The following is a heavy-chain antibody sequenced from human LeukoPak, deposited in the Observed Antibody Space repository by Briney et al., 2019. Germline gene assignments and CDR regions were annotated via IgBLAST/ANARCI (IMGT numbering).Heavy chain of an antibody. CDR3: ARDQRAVVYWFDP. Sequence: SETLSLTCPVSGDSVSSYYWSWIRQPPGRGLEWIGYIYYSGTTNYNPSLKSRVTISVDTSKNQFSLKLSSVTAADTAVYYCARDQRAVVYWFDPWGQGTLVTVSS. CDR2: IYYSGTT. CDR1: GDSVSSYY. D-gene: IGHD2-15*01. V-gene: IGHV4-59*02. J-gene: IGHJ5*02.